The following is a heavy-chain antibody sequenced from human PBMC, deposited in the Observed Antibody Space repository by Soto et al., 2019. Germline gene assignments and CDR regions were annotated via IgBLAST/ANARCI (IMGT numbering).Heavy chain of an antibody. J-gene: IGHJ4*02. CDR3: ERARDSSGYSFDY. CDR1: GGSISSYY. Sequence: SETLSLTCTVSGGSISSYYWSWIRQPPGKGLEWIGYIYYSGSTNYNPSLKSRVTISVDTSKNQFSLKLSSVTAADTAVYYCERARDSSGYSFDYWGRGPLVTVSS. V-gene: IGHV4-59*12. D-gene: IGHD3-22*01. CDR2: IYYSGST.